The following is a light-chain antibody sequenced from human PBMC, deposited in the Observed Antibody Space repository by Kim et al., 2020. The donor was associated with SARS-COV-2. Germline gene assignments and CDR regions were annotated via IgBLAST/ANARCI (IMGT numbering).Light chain of an antibody. Sequence: SNYVYWYQQLPGTAPKLLIYSNNQRPSGVPDRFSGSKSGTSASLAISGLRSEDEANYYCATWDDSLSAVFGGGTQLTVL. CDR3: ATWDDSLSAV. CDR2: SNN. J-gene: IGLJ3*02. CDR1: SNY. V-gene: IGLV1-47*02.